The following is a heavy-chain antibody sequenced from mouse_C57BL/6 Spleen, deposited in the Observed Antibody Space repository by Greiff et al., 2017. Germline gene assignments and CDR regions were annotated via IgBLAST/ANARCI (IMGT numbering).Heavy chain of an antibody. CDR2: ISYSGST. D-gene: IGHD1-1*02. Sequence: EVQLKESGPGLAKPSQTLSITCSVTGYSITNDYWNWIRKFPGNKLEYMGYISYSGSTYYTPSLKSRISITRDTSKNQYYLQLNSVTTEDTATYYCARGYGSPGYFDVWGTGTTVTVSS. CDR3: ARGYGSPGYFDV. J-gene: IGHJ1*03. V-gene: IGHV3-8*01. CDR1: GYSITNDY.